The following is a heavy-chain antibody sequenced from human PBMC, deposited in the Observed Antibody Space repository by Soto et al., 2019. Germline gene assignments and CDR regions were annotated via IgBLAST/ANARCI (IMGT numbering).Heavy chain of an antibody. CDR1: GFTFSSYG. J-gene: IGHJ4*02. CDR2: ISYDGSNK. V-gene: IGHV3-30*03. CDR3: ARAGDWNYVQDF. D-gene: IGHD1-7*01. Sequence: HPGGSLRLSCAASGFTFSSYGMHWVRQAPGKGLEWVAVISYDGSNKYYADSVKGRFTISRDNAKNTVFLQMNSLRDEDSAVYFCARAGDWNYVQDFWGQGTLVTVSS.